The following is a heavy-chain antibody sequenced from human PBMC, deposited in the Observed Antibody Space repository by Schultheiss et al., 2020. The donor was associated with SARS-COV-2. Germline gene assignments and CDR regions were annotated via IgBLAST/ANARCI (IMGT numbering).Heavy chain of an antibody. CDR1: GFTFSSYS. Sequence: GGSLRLSCAASGFTFSSYSMNWVRQAPGKGLEWVSYISSSGSGTIYYADSVKGRFTISRDNAKNSLYLQMNSLRDEDTAVYYCARPLGGSSTSCYAYWGQGTLVTVSS. D-gene: IGHD2-2*01. CDR3: ARPLGGSSTSCYAY. CDR2: ISSSGSGTI. J-gene: IGHJ4*02. V-gene: IGHV3-48*02.